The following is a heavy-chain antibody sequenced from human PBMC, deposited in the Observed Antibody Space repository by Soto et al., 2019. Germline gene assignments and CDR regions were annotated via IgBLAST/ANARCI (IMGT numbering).Heavy chain of an antibody. CDR1: GGSMSPYY. D-gene: IGHD2-15*01. V-gene: IGHV4-59*01. Sequence: PSETLSLTCTVSGGSMSPYYWSWIRQAPGVGLEWIAYVYYSGYTHYNPSLKSRVTISVDTSKNQFSLKLTSVTAADTAVYYCARDRVVAATIDWFDPWGQGTLVTVSS. CDR2: VYYSGYT. CDR3: ARDRVVAATIDWFDP. J-gene: IGHJ5*02.